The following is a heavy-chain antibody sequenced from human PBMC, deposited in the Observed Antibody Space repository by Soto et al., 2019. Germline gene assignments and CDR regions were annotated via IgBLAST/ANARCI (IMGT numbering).Heavy chain of an antibody. V-gene: IGHV4-34*01. CDR2: INHSGST. CDR3: ARGLGYYYDSSGYYSPFHY. Sequence: PSETLSLTCAVYGGSFSGYYWSWIRQPPGKGLEWIGEINHSGSTNYNPSLKSRVTISVDTSKNQFSLKLISVTAADTAVYYCARGLGYYYDSSGYYSPFHYWGQGTLVTVS. J-gene: IGHJ4*02. D-gene: IGHD3-22*01. CDR1: GGSFSGYY.